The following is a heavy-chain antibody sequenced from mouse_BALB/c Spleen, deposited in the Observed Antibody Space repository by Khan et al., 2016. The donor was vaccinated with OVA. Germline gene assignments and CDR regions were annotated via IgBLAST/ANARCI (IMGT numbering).Heavy chain of an antibody. Sequence: EVQLQQSGTVLARPGASVKMSCKASGYSFTSYWMHWIEQRPGQGPEWIGAIYPGIIDTRYNQKFRGKAKLTAVTSASTAYMEFSSLTNEDSAVYYCTRSYDSYYLDYWGQGTTLTVSS. CDR3: TRSYDSYYLDY. J-gene: IGHJ2*01. CDR2: IYPGIIDT. D-gene: IGHD2-4*01. CDR1: GYSFTSYW. V-gene: IGHV1-5*01.